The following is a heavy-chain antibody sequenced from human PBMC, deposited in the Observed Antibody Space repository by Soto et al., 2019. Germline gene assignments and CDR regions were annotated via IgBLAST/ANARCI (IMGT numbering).Heavy chain of an antibody. CDR2: ISTFNSDA. D-gene: IGHD3-10*01. CDR1: GYTITSYG. CDR3: VRDFFPSGSSYIDTFDI. J-gene: IGHJ3*02. Sequence: APAKATCKASGYTITSYGISWVRQATEQGLEWMGWISTFNSDANYAQKFRGRVTMTTDTSTNTAYMELRSLRADDTAVYYCVRDFFPSGSSYIDTFDIWGQGTTVTVSS. V-gene: IGHV1-18*01.